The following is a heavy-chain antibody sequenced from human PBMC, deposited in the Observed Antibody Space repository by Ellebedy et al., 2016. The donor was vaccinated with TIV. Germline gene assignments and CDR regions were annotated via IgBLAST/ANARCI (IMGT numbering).Heavy chain of an antibody. CDR3: GRDGVAAAIDY. CDR2: IKQDGSEK. V-gene: IGHV3-7*01. J-gene: IGHJ4*02. CDR1: GFTFSSYW. D-gene: IGHD2-2*01. Sequence: GESLKISXAASGFTFSSYWMSWVRQAPGKGLEWVANIKQDGSEKYYVDSVKGRFTISRDNAKNSLYLQVNSLRAEDTAVYYCGRDGVAAAIDYWGQGTLVTVSS.